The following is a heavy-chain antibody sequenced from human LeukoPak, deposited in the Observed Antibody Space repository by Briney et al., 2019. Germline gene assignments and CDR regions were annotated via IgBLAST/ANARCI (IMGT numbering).Heavy chain of an antibody. Sequence: GGSLRLSCAASGFTFSSYGMHWVRQAPGKGLEWVAVIWYDGSQRYYADSVKGRFTISRDDSQNTIYLQMDSLRAEDTAVYYCATSSPRNYFDHWGQGTLVTVSS. CDR2: IWYDGSQR. J-gene: IGHJ4*02. CDR1: GFTFSSYG. V-gene: IGHV3-33*08. CDR3: ATSSPRNYFDH. D-gene: IGHD1-14*01.